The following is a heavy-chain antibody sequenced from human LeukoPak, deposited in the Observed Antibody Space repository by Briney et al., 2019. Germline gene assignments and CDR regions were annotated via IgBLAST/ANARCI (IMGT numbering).Heavy chain of an antibody. CDR3: AKVAKYYYGSETYYFFEH. CDR2: INQDGTEK. V-gene: IGHV3-7*01. CDR1: GFTFTTYW. J-gene: IGHJ4*02. Sequence: PGESLRLSCAASGFTFTTYWMSWVRQFPGKGLEWVANINQDGTEKYYVDSVKGRFTISRDNAKNSLYLQMNSLRVEDTAIYYCAKVAKYYYGSETYYFFEHWGQGTPVTASS. D-gene: IGHD3-10*01.